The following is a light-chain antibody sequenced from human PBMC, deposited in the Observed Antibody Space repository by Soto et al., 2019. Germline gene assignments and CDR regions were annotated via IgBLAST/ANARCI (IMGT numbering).Light chain of an antibody. CDR2: DAS. J-gene: IGKJ5*01. Sequence: ENVLTQSPGTLSLSPGERATLSCRASESVSSIYVAWYQQKPGQAPRLLIYDASNRATGIPARFSGSGSGTDFTLTISSLEPEDFAVYYCKQRSNWPITFGQGTRLEIK. CDR1: ESVSSIY. V-gene: IGKV3D-20*02. CDR3: KQRSNWPIT.